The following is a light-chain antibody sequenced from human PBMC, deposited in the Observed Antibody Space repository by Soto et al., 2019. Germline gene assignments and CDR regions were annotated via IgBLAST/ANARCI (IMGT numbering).Light chain of an antibody. J-gene: IGKJ5*01. V-gene: IGKV3-11*01. CDR1: QSVSSY. CDR3: QQYNSYCT. Sequence: EIVFTQSPATLSLSPGERATLSCRASQSVSSYLAWYQQKPGQAPRLLIYDASNRATGIPARFSGSGSGTEFTLTISSLQPDDFATYYCQQYNSYCTFGQGTRLEIK. CDR2: DAS.